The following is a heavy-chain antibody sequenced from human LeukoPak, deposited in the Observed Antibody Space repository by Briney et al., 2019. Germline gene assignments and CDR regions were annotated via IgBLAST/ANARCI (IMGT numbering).Heavy chain of an antibody. CDR2: ISSSGSII. CDR3: ARSITMVRGANSPHFDY. Sequence: GGSLRLSCAASGFTFSSYEMNWVRQAPGKGLEWVSYISSSGSIIYYADSVKGRFTISRDNAKNSLYLQMNSLRAEDTAVYYCARSITMVRGANSPHFDYWGQGTLVTVSS. V-gene: IGHV3-48*03. D-gene: IGHD3-10*01. CDR1: GFTFSSYE. J-gene: IGHJ4*02.